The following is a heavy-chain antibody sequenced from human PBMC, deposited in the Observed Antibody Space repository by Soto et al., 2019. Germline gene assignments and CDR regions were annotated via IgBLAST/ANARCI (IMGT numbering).Heavy chain of an antibody. Sequence: GGSLRLSCAVSGFTFSDYAMSWVRQAPGKGLEWVSVISATGGSTYYADSVKGRFTISRDDSKNTVSLQMNSLRAEDTAVYYCAKQRVGSSWYRDFDYWGQGILVTVSS. CDR1: GFTFSDYA. J-gene: IGHJ4*02. CDR2: ISATGGST. D-gene: IGHD6-13*01. V-gene: IGHV3-23*01. CDR3: AKQRVGSSWYRDFDY.